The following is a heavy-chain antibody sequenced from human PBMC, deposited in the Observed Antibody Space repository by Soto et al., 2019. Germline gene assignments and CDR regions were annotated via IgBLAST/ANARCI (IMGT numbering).Heavy chain of an antibody. V-gene: IGHV5-51*01. D-gene: IGHD2-15*01. CDR2: IYPGDSDT. Sequence: GESLKTSCKGSGYSFTSYWIGWVRQMPGKGLEWMGIIYPGDSDTRYSPSFQGQVTISADKSISTAYLQWSSLKASDTAMYYCARNRYCSGGSCYSGEEAFDIWGQGTMVTVSS. CDR1: GYSFTSYW. J-gene: IGHJ3*02. CDR3: ARNRYCSGGSCYSGEEAFDI.